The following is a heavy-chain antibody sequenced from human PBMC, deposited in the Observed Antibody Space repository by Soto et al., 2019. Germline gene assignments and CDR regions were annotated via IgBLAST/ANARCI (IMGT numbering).Heavy chain of an antibody. Sequence: QLQLQESGPGLVKPSETLSLTCTVSGGSISSSSYYWGWIRQPPGKGLEWIGSIYYSGSTYYNPSLKSRVTISVDTSKNQFYLKLSSVTAADTAVYYCARQHYDILTGYYQPFDYWGQGTLVTVSS. D-gene: IGHD3-9*01. V-gene: IGHV4-39*01. J-gene: IGHJ4*02. CDR3: ARQHYDILTGYYQPFDY. CDR2: IYYSGST. CDR1: GGSISSSSYY.